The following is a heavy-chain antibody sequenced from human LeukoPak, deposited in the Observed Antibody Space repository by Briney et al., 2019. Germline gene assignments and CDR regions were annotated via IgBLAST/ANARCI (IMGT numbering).Heavy chain of an antibody. D-gene: IGHD5-12*01. CDR3: ARGGGYASPIGY. CDR2: IYHSGST. Sequence: PSETLSLTCTLSGGSISTYYWSWIRQPPGKGLEWIGYIYHSGSTNYNPSLKSRVTISVDTSKNQFSLKLSSVTAADTAVYYCARGGGYASPIGYWGQGTLVTVSS. V-gene: IGHV4-59*01. CDR1: GGSISTYY. J-gene: IGHJ4*02.